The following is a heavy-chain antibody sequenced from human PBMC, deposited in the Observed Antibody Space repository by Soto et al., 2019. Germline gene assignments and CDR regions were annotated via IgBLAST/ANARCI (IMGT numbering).Heavy chain of an antibody. D-gene: IGHD3-22*01. V-gene: IGHV3-7*04. CDR2: IKQDGSEK. CDR3: ARGDYYDSSGPFLDVFDI. J-gene: IGHJ3*02. Sequence: EVQLVESGGGLVQPGGSLRLSCAASGFTFSSYWMSWVRQAPGKGLEWVANIKQDGSEKWYVDSVKGRFTMSRDNAKNSLYLQMNSLRVDDTAVYYCARGDYYDSSGPFLDVFDICGQGTMVTVSS. CDR1: GFTFSSYW.